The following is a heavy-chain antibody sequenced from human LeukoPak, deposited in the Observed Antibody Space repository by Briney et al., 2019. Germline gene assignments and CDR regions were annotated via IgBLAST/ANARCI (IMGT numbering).Heavy chain of an antibody. CDR2: INSDGSDT. CDR3: ARDRGYSYGNFDY. D-gene: IGHD5-18*01. Sequence: PGGSLRLSCAVSGFTFSSYWMHWVRQVPGKGLVWVSRINSDGSDTSYADSVKGRFTISRDNAKNSLYLQMNSLRAEDTAVYYCARDRGYSYGNFDYWGQGTLVTVSS. CDR1: GFTFSSYW. V-gene: IGHV3-74*01. J-gene: IGHJ4*02.